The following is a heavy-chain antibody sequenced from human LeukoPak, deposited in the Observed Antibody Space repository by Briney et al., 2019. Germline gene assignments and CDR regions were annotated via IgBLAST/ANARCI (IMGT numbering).Heavy chain of an antibody. CDR1: GYTFTSYG. V-gene: IGHV1-18*01. Sequence: ASVKVSCKASGYTFTSYGIIWVRQAPGQGLEWMGWISAYNGNTNYVQKLQGRVTMTTDTSTSTAYMELRSLRSEDTAVYYCARGRNWGSGYYFDYWGQGTLVTVSS. D-gene: IGHD7-27*01. J-gene: IGHJ4*02. CDR2: ISAYNGNT. CDR3: ARGRNWGSGYYFDY.